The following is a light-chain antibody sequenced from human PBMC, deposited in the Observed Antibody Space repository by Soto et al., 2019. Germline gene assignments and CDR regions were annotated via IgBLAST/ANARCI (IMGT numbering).Light chain of an antibody. J-gene: IGKJ1*01. CDR2: GAS. CDR3: QQYKNWPRT. V-gene: IGKV3-15*01. CDR1: QSVSSS. Sequence: EVVMTQSPATQSVSPGEKATLSCRASQSVSSSLAWYQQRPGQPPRLLIYGASTRATGIPARFSGSGSETEFTLTISSLQSEDFAVYYCQQYKNWPRTFGHGNKVEIK.